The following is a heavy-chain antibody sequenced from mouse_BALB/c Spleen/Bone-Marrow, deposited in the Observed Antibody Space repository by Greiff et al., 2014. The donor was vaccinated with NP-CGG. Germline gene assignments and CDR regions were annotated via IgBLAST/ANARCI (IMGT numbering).Heavy chain of an antibody. Sequence: VQGVESGAELARPGASVKLSCKASGYTFTSYRMQWVKQRPGQGLEWIGAIYPGDGDTRYTQKFKGKATLTADKSSSTAYMQLSSLASEDSAVYYCARYYYGSSYEYFDVWGAGTTVTVSS. CDR3: ARYYYGSSYEYFDV. CDR2: IYPGDGDT. D-gene: IGHD1-1*01. CDR1: GYTFTSYR. J-gene: IGHJ1*01. V-gene: IGHV1-87*01.